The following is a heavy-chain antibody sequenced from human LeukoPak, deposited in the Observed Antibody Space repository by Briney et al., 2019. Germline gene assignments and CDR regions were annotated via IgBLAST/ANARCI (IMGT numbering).Heavy chain of an antibody. D-gene: IGHD6-19*01. V-gene: IGHV3-48*03. CDR2: ISSSGSTI. CDR1: GFTFSSYE. J-gene: IGHJ4*02. Sequence: GGSLRLSCAASGFTFSSYEMNWARQAPGKGLEWVSYISSSGSTIYYADSVKGRFTISRDNAKNSLYLQMNSLRAEDTAVYYCARYRGGYSSGWYYFDYWGQGTLVTVSS. CDR3: ARYRGGYSSGWYYFDY.